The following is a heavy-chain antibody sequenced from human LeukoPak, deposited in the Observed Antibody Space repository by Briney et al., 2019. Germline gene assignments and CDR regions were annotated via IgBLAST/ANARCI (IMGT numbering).Heavy chain of an antibody. Sequence: SETLSLTCTVSGGSISSYYWSWIRQPPGKGLEWIGYIYYSGSTYYNPSLKSRVTISVDTSKNQFSLKVSSVTAADTAVYCCATSTWNDVFDIWGQGTMVTVSS. J-gene: IGHJ3*02. CDR3: ATSTWNDVFDI. V-gene: IGHV4-59*01. CDR2: IYYSGST. D-gene: IGHD5/OR15-5a*01. CDR1: GGSISSYY.